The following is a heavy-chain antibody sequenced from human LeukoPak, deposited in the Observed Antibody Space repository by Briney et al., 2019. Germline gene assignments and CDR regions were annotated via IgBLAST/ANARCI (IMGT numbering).Heavy chain of an antibody. CDR3: ARDRGYLLFDY. Sequence: SETLSLTCTVSGGSISSSSYYWGWIRQPPGKGLDWIGEINHSGSTNYNPSLKSRVTISVDTSKNQFSLKLSSVTAADTAVYYCARDRGYLLFDYWGQGTLVTVSS. J-gene: IGHJ4*02. D-gene: IGHD5-18*01. V-gene: IGHV4-39*07. CDR2: INHSGST. CDR1: GGSISSSSYY.